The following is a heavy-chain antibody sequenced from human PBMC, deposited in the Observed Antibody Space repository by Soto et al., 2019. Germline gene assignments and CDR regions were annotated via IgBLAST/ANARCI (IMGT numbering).Heavy chain of an antibody. CDR1: GYTFTSYD. J-gene: IGHJ5*02. CDR2: MNPNSGNT. Sequence: ASVKVSCKASGYTFTSYDINWVRQATGQGLEWMGWMNPNSGNTGYAQKFQGRVTMTRNTSISTAYMELSSLRSEDTAVYYCARERCSGGSCYSSWFDPWGQGTLVTVSS. V-gene: IGHV1-8*01. D-gene: IGHD2-15*01. CDR3: ARERCSGGSCYSSWFDP.